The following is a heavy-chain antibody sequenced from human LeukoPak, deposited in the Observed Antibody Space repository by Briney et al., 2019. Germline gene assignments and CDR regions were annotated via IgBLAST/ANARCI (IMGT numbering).Heavy chain of an antibody. CDR2: VSSSSSLI. V-gene: IGHV3-48*01. D-gene: IGHD3-22*01. J-gene: IGHJ4*02. Sequence: GGSLRLSCAASGFTLNMYSMNWVRQAPGKGLEWVSYVSSSSSLIYYSDSVRGRFTISRDSATNSLSLQMNSLRVEDTAVYYCVRGGSFDGSRYYPDYWGQGTLVTVSS. CDR1: GFTLNMYS. CDR3: VRGGSFDGSRYYPDY.